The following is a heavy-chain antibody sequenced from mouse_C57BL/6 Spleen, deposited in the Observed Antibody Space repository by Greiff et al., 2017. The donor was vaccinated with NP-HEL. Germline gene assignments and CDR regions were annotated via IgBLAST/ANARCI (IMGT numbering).Heavy chain of an antibody. J-gene: IGHJ1*03. Sequence: EVQLVESGGGLVKPGGSLKLSCAASGFTFSDYGMHWVRQAPEKGLEWVAYISSGSSTIYYADTVKGRFTISRDNAKNTLFLQMTSLRSEDTAMYYCANSNYADWYFDVWGTGTTVTVSS. D-gene: IGHD2-5*01. CDR1: GFTFSDYG. CDR3: ANSNYADWYFDV. V-gene: IGHV5-17*01. CDR2: ISSGSSTI.